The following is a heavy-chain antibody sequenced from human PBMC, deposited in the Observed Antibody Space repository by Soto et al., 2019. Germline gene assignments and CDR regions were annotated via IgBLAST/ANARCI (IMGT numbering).Heavy chain of an antibody. CDR3: ARVTTVTTGLDY. D-gene: IGHD4-17*01. Sequence: VSCKASGGTFSSYAICWVRQAPGQGLEWMGGIIPIFGTANYAQKFQGRVTITADESTSTAYMELSSLRSEDTAVYYCARVTTVTTGLDYCGQGNLVTVSS. V-gene: IGHV1-69*01. J-gene: IGHJ4*02. CDR1: GGTFSSYA. CDR2: IIPIFGTA.